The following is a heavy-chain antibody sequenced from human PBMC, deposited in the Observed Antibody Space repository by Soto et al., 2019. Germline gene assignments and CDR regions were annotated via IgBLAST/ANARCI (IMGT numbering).Heavy chain of an antibody. J-gene: IGHJ6*02. D-gene: IGHD2-2*01. CDR3: ARIADCSTTSCSFPSRFHVRGYYYYYGLDV. Sequence: QVQLVQSGAEVKKPGASVKVTCKASAYTFTSYGITWVRQAPGQGLEWVGWISAYNGNSNYAQKYEGRVTMTTDTCTRTAYMELSSLRSDDTAVYYCARIADCSTTSCSFPSRFHVRGYYYYYGLDVWGQGTTVTVSS. CDR1: AYTFTSYG. CDR2: ISAYNGNS. V-gene: IGHV1-18*04.